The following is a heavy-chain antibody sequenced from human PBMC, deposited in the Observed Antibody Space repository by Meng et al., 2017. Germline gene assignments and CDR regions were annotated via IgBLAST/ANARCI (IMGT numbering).Heavy chain of an antibody. CDR1: GYTFTCYG. Sequence: QVQLWQSGAEWKKPGASVKASCKASGYTFTCYGISWVRQAPGQGLEWMGWISAYNGNTNYAQKLQGRVTMTTDTSTSTAYMELRSLRSDDTAVYYCASSILKYCSGGSCFDYWGQGTLVTVSS. CDR3: ASSILKYCSGGSCFDY. D-gene: IGHD2-15*01. J-gene: IGHJ4*02. V-gene: IGHV1-18*01. CDR2: ISAYNGNT.